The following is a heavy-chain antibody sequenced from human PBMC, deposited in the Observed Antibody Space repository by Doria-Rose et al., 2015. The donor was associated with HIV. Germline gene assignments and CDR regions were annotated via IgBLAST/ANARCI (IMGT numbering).Heavy chain of an antibody. V-gene: IGHV4-31*03. CDR1: GASVSSRGYY. CDR2: TYYTGTS. J-gene: IGHJ4*02. Sequence: QWRPGLAKPSETLSLTCSVSGASVSSRGYYWNWLRQVPGKGLESLGYTYYTGTSDYSPSLKSRLNMAVDTSKNQFSLKLSFVTDAHTAVYYCARMGSYRELDYWGQGALVSVSA. D-gene: IGHD1-26*01. CDR3: ARMGSYRELDY.